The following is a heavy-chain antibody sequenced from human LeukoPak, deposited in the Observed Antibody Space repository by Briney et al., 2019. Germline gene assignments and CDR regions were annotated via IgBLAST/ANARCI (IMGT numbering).Heavy chain of an antibody. V-gene: IGHV3-30*18. J-gene: IGHJ5*02. CDR2: ISYDGSNK. CDR3: AKKSPGSYQSLPES. Sequence: PGGSLRLSCAASGFTFSSYAMSWVRQAPGRGLEWVAVISYDGSNKHHAESVKGRFAISRDNSKNTLYLQMNSLRTEDTAVYYCAKKSPGSYQSLPESWGQGTLVTVSS. CDR1: GFTFSSYA. D-gene: IGHD3-10*01.